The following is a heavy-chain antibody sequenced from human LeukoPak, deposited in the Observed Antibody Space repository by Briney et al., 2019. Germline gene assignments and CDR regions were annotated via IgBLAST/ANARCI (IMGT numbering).Heavy chain of an antibody. D-gene: IGHD3-22*01. J-gene: IGHJ4*02. Sequence: SETLSLTCTVSGGSISSGGYYWSWIRQHPGKGLEWIGYIYYSGSTYYNPSLKSRVTISVDTSKNQFSLKLSSVTAADTAVYYCARGNYYDSRYFDYWGQGTLVTVSS. CDR1: GGSISSGGYY. CDR2: IYYSGST. V-gene: IGHV4-31*03. CDR3: ARGNYYDSRYFDY.